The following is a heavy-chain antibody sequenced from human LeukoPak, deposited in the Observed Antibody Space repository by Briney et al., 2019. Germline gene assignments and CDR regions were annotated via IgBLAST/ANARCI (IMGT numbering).Heavy chain of an antibody. Sequence: ASVKVSCKASGYTFTGYYMHWVRQAPGQGLAWMGWINPNSGGTNYAQKFQGRVTMTRDTSISTAYMELSRLRSDDTAVYYCARGYYDILTGYYYFDYWGQGTLVTVSS. V-gene: IGHV1-2*02. D-gene: IGHD3-9*01. CDR3: ARGYYDILTGYYYFDY. J-gene: IGHJ4*02. CDR2: INPNSGGT. CDR1: GYTFTGYY.